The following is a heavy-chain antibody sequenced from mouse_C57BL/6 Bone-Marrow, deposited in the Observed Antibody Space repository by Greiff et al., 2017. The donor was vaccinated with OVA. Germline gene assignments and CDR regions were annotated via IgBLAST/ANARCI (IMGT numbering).Heavy chain of an antibody. CDR1: GYTFTDYY. J-gene: IGHJ3*01. Sequence: VQLKESGPVLVKPGASVKMSCKASGYTFTDYYMNWVKQSHGKSLEWIGVINPYNGGTSYNQKFKGKATLTVDKSSSTAYMELNSLTSEDSAVYYCARGRGLRRWFAYWGQGTLVTVSA. CDR2: INPYNGGT. D-gene: IGHD2-4*01. CDR3: ARGRGLRRWFAY. V-gene: IGHV1-19*01.